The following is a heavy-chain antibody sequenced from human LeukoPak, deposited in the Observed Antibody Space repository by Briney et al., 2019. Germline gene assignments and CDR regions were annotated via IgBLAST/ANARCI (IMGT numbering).Heavy chain of an antibody. D-gene: IGHD4-17*01. CDR3: AKDKFLTTAKRLDS. CDR1: GFTFSSYA. V-gene: IGHV3-23*01. J-gene: IGHJ4*02. Sequence: GGSLRLSCAAPGFTFSSYAMSWVRQAPGKGLEWVSVISGSGVNTYYADSVEGRFTISRDNSKNTLYLQMNSLRAEDTALYYCAKDKFLTTAKRLDSWGQGTLVTVSS. CDR2: ISGSGVNT.